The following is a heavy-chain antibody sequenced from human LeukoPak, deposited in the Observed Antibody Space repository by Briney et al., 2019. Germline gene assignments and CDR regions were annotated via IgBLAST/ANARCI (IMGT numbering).Heavy chain of an antibody. D-gene: IGHD3-16*02. Sequence: GGSLRLSCAASGFTFSDYYRSWIRQAPGKGLEWVSYISSSGSTIYYADSVKGRFTISRDNAKNSLYLQMNSLRAEDTAVYYCARFTFGGVIAFDYWGQGTLVTVSS. CDR1: GFTFSDYY. V-gene: IGHV3-11*01. CDR3: ARFTFGGVIAFDY. CDR2: ISSSGSTI. J-gene: IGHJ4*02.